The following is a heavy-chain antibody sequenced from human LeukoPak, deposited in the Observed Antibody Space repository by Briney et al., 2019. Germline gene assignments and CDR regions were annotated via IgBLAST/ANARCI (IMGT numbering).Heavy chain of an antibody. J-gene: IGHJ3*02. D-gene: IGHD5-18*01. V-gene: IGHV3-48*03. CDR3: ARENTAMVDDAFDI. Sequence: PGGSLRLSCAASGFTISSYEMNWVRQAPGKGLEWVSYISSSGSTIYYADSVKGRFTISRDNAKNSLYLQMNSLRAEDTAVYYCARENTAMVDDAFDIWGQGTMVTVSS. CDR1: GFTISSYE. CDR2: ISSSGSTI.